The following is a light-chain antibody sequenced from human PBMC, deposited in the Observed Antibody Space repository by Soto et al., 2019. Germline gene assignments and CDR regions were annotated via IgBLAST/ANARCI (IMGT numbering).Light chain of an antibody. CDR2: DAS. V-gene: IGKV1-5*01. CDR3: QQYNHYSWG. J-gene: IGKJ1*01. Sequence: DIQMTQSPSTLSASVGDRVTITCRASQNINNWLAWYQQKPGKAPKLLISDASSLKSGVPSRFNGSGSGTKFTLTISSLQPDDFATYYCQQYNHYSWGFVQGTKV. CDR1: QNINNW.